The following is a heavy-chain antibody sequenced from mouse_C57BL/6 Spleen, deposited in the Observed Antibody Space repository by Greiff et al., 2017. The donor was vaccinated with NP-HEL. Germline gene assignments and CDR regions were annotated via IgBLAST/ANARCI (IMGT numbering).Heavy chain of an antibody. Sequence: QVQLQQPGAELVMPGASVKLSCKASGYTFTSYWMHWVKQRPGQGLEWIGEIDPYDSYTNYNQKFKGKSTLTVDKSSSTAYMQLSSLTSEDSAVYYCARSRVHYFDYWGQGTTLTVSS. J-gene: IGHJ2*01. CDR1: GYTFTSYW. CDR2: IDPYDSYT. CDR3: ARSRVHYFDY. V-gene: IGHV1-69*01.